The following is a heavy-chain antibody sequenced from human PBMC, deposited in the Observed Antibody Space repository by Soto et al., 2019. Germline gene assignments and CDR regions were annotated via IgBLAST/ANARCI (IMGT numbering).Heavy chain of an antibody. V-gene: IGHV1-69*12. D-gene: IGHD5-12*01. Sequence: QVQLVQSGAEVKKPGSSVKVSCKASGGTFSNYPVSWVRQAPGQGLEWMGGIIPIFGTVNYAQKCQGRLTITADESPSTAYMELSSLRSEDTAVYYCARGNHRWLQLWYFDLWGRGTLVTVSS. CDR2: IIPIFGTV. CDR3: ARGNHRWLQLWYFDL. J-gene: IGHJ2*01. CDR1: GGTFSNYP.